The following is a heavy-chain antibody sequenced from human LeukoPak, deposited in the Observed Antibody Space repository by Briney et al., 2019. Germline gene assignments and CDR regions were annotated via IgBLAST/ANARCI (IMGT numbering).Heavy chain of an antibody. CDR2: LGDNDGRT. Sequence: PGGSLRLSCAASGFSFSNHAMNWVRQAPGKGLEWVSALGDNDGRTFYADSVKGRLTISRDNSKNTLYLQMNSLRAEDTAIYYCAKNGKDNYDMFFDYWGQGTLVTVSS. CDR1: GFSFSNHA. D-gene: IGHD3-9*01. J-gene: IGHJ4*02. V-gene: IGHV3-23*01. CDR3: AKNGKDNYDMFFDY.